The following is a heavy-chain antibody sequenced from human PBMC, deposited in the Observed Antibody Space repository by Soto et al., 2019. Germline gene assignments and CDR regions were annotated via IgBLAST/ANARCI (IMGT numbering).Heavy chain of an antibody. D-gene: IGHD3-16*01. CDR1: GFTFSSYG. CDR3: FGNLFWRGY. V-gene: IGHV3-30*03. J-gene: IGHJ4*02. CDR2: ISHDGSNR. Sequence: QVQLVESGGGVVQPGRSLRLSCAASGFTFSSYGMHWVRQAPGKGLEWISLISHDGSNRCYADSVKGRFTISRDNSNNTLFLQLNSLRPEDTAMYYCFGNLFWRGYWGQGALVTVSS.